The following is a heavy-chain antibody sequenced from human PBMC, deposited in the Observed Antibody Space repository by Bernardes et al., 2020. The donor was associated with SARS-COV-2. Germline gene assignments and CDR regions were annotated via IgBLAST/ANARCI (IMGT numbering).Heavy chain of an antibody. V-gene: IGHV1-8*01. D-gene: IGHD6-19*01. CDR3: ARSIPLSSGWFHLDY. J-gene: IGHJ4*02. Sequence: KDFCKASGFNFSSYDISWVRQASGQGLEWMGRVNPTSGSTGYAQKFQGRVTMTRDTSISSAYMELTGLTSEDAAVYFCARSIPLSSGWFHLDYWGPGTVVIVSS. CDR1: GFNFSSYD. CDR2: VNPTSGST.